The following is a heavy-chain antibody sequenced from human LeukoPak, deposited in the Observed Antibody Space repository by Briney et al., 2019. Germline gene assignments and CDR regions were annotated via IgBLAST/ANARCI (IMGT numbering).Heavy chain of an antibody. V-gene: IGHV4-4*09. CDR2: IYTSGST. CDR3: ARRSAVTTFYFDY. Sequence: LETLSLTCTVSGGSISSYYWSWIRQPPGKGLEWIGYIYTSGSTKYNPSLKSRVTILVDTSKNQFSLKLSSVTAADTAVYYCARRSAVTTFYFDYWGQGTLVTVSS. J-gene: IGHJ4*02. D-gene: IGHD4-11*01. CDR1: GGSISSYY.